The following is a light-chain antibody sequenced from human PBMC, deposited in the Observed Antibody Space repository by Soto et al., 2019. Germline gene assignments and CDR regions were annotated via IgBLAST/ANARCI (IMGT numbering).Light chain of an antibody. Sequence: SYELTQPPSVSVAPGQTARITCGGNDIGSKSVHWYQQKPGQAPVVVVYDDSDRPSGIPERFSGSNSGNTATLTISRVEAGDEADFYCQVWHSSSDHVVFGGGTKLTVL. CDR2: DDS. J-gene: IGLJ3*02. V-gene: IGLV3-21*02. CDR3: QVWHSSSDHVV. CDR1: DIGSKS.